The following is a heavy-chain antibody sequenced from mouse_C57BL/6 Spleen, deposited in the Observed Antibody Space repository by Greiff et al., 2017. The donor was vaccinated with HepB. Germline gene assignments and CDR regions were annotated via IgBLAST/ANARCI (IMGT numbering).Heavy chain of an antibody. Sequence: DVKLQESGGGLVQPGGSMKLSCAASGFTFSDAWMDWVRQSPEKGLEWVAEIRNKANNHATYYAESVKGRFTISRDDSKSIVYRQMNSLRAEDTGIYYCTRGGWYYFDYWGQGTTLTVSS. CDR1: GFTFSDAW. CDR3: TRGGWYYFDY. CDR2: IRNKANNHAT. J-gene: IGHJ2*01. D-gene: IGHD3-2*02. V-gene: IGHV6-6*01.